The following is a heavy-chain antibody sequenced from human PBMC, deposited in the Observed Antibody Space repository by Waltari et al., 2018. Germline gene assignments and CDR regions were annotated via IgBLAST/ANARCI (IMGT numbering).Heavy chain of an antibody. J-gene: IGHJ3*02. Sequence: VQLQESGPGLVKPSETLSLSCDVSGDSITSHFWSWIRQAPGKGLEWIGYMYFSGTQNYNPSLKSRVTISRDTSKNHFSLNLRSVTAADTAIYYWARLPRGSVIMGAFDIWGQGTQVTVSS. D-gene: IGHD2-8*01. CDR2: MYFSGTQ. CDR1: GDSITSHF. V-gene: IGHV4-59*11. CDR3: ARLPRGSVIMGAFDI.